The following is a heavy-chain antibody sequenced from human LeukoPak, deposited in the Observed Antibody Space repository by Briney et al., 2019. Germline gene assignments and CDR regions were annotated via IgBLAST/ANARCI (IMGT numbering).Heavy chain of an antibody. V-gene: IGHV4-39*01. D-gene: IGHD3-9*01. CDR2: IYYSGST. CDR3: ARQTLLRYFDWLPRSFDY. CDR1: GGSISSSSYY. Sequence: SETLSLTCTVSGGSISSSSYYWGWIRQPPGKGLERIGSIYYSGSTYYNPSLKSRVTISVDTSKNQFSLKLSSVTAADTAVYYCARQTLLRYFDWLPRSFDYWGQGTLVTVSS. J-gene: IGHJ4*02.